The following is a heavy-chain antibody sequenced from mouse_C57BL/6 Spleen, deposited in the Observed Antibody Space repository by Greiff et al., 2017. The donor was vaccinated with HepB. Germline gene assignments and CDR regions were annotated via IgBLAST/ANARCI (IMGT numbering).Heavy chain of an antibody. CDR3: ARCRYYYGSSWYFDV. CDR2: IYPGDGDT. V-gene: IGHV1-82*01. D-gene: IGHD1-1*01. J-gene: IGHJ1*03. Sequence: VQGVESGPELVKPGASVKISCKASGYAFSSSWMNWVKQRPGKCLEWIGRIYPGDGDTNYNGKFKGKATLTADKSSSTAYMQLSSLTSEDSAVYFCARCRYYYGSSWYFDVWGTGTTVTVSS. CDR1: GYAFSSSW.